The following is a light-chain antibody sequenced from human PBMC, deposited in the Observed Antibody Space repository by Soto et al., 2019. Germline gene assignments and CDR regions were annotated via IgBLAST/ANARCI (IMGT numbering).Light chain of an antibody. Sequence: DIQMTQSPSTLSASVGDRVTITCRASQSISSWLAWYQQKPGKAPKLLIYKESSLESGVPSRLSGSGSGIEFTITISRLQPDAFATHYCPQYNSFPTFGQGTKVEIK. CDR2: KES. CDR3: PQYNSFPT. CDR1: QSISSW. V-gene: IGKV1-5*03. J-gene: IGKJ1*01.